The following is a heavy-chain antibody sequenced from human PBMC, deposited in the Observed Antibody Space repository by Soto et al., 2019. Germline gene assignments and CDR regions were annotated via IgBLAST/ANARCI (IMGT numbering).Heavy chain of an antibody. CDR3: AKSNLYCSSNRCYVFDY. CDR1: GFTFSNYA. Sequence: LSCAVSGFTFSNYAMNWVRQPPGKGLEWVSAISGSGGSTYYADSVKGRFTISRDNSKNTLYLQMSSLRAEDTAVYYCAKSNLYCSSNRCYVFDYWGQGTLVTVSS. CDR2: ISGSGGST. J-gene: IGHJ4*02. V-gene: IGHV3-23*01. D-gene: IGHD2-2*01.